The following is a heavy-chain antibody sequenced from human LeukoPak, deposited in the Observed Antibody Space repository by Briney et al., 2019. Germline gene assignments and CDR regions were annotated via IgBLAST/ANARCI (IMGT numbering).Heavy chain of an antibody. CDR1: GGTFSSYA. D-gene: IGHD2-15*01. J-gene: IGHJ4*02. CDR3: ARDAYCSGGSCPPYYFDY. V-gene: IGHV1-69*13. CDR2: INPIFGTA. Sequence: SVKVSCKASGGTFSSYAISWVRQAPGQGLEWMGGINPIFGTANYAQKFQGRVTITADESTSTAYMELSSLRSEDTAVYYCARDAYCSGGSCPPYYFDYWGQGTLVTVSS.